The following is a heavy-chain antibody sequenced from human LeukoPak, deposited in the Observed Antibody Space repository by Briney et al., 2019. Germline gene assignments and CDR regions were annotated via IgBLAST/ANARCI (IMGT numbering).Heavy chain of an antibody. CDR2: INHSGST. J-gene: IGHJ4*02. CDR1: GGSFSGYY. V-gene: IGHV4-34*01. D-gene: IGHD3-10*01. CDR3: ARGGELLWFGELLECYFDY. Sequence: PSETLSLTCAVYGGSFSGYYWSWLRQPPGKGLELIGEINHSGSTNYNPSLKSRVTISVDTSKNQVSLELSSVTAADTAVYYCARGGELLWFGELLECYFDYWGQGTLVTVSS.